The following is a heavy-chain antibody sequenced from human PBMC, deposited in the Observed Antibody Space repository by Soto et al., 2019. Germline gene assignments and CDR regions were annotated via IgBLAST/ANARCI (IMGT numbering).Heavy chain of an antibody. CDR3: AESSDYIWGSYRYTPFDY. CDR2: ISGSGGST. J-gene: IGHJ4*02. V-gene: IGHV3-23*01. D-gene: IGHD3-16*02. Sequence: QPGGSLRLSFAASGFTFSSYAMSWVRQAPGKGLEWVSAISGSGGSTYYADSVKGRFTISRDNSKNTLYLQMNSLRAEDTAVYYCAESSDYIWGSYRYTPFDYWGQGTLVTVSS. CDR1: GFTFSSYA.